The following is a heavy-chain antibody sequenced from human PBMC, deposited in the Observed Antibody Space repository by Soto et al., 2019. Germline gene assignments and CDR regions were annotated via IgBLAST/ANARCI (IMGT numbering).Heavy chain of an antibody. Sequence: EAQLLESGGGSVQPGGSLRLSCAASGFTFSSHGMSWIRQAPGKGLEWISGLSRGGGSTYYVDSVKGRFTISRDNAKNTLDLIMKSLRVEATALYYCARDGKYRTDGFDIWGQGTMVTVSS. D-gene: IGHD5-12*01. CDR3: ARDGKYRTDGFDI. CDR2: LSRGGGST. J-gene: IGHJ3*02. CDR1: GFTFSSHG. V-gene: IGHV3-23*01.